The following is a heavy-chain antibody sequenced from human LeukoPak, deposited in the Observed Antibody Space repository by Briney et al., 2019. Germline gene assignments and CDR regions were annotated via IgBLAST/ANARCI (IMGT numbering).Heavy chain of an antibody. CDR3: ARDHYDYVWGSYRRYYFDY. J-gene: IGHJ4*02. D-gene: IGHD3-16*02. CDR1: GYSFSNNA. Sequence: GGSLRLSCAASGYSFSNNAMHWVRQAPGKGLEWVAVISFDGSNKYYADSVKGRFTISRDNSKNTLFLQMNSLRAEDTAVYYCARDHYDYVWGSYRRYYFDYWGQGTLVTVSS. CDR2: ISFDGSNK. V-gene: IGHV3-30-3*01.